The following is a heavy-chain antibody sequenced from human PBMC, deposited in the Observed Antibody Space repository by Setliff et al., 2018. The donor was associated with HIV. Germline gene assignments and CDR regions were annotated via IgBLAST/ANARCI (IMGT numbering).Heavy chain of an antibody. V-gene: IGHV4-4*08. D-gene: IGHD3-22*01. CDR2: IYTSGST. Sequence: PSETLSLTCTVSGGSISSYYWSWIRQPPGKGLEWIGYIYTSGSTNYNPSLKSRVTISVDTSKNQFSLKLSSVTAADTAVYYCARAPEDYYDSSGYFPDAFDIWGQGTMVTVSS. CDR3: ARAPEDYYDSSGYFPDAFDI. J-gene: IGHJ3*02. CDR1: GGSISSYY.